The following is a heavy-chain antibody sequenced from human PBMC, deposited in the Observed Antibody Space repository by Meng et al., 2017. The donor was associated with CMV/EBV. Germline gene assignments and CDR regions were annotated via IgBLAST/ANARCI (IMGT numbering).Heavy chain of an antibody. J-gene: IGHJ6*02. V-gene: IGHV3-7*01. D-gene: IGHD2-2*01. Sequence: GESLMIPCAAPGFTFSSYWLSRVRQAPGKGLEWVANIKQDGSEKYYVDSVKGRFTISRDNAKNSLYLQMNSLRAEDTAVYYCAREVIVVVPVNYYYYYGMDVWGQGTTVTVSS. CDR1: GFTFSSYW. CDR3: AREVIVVVPVNYYYYYGMDV. CDR2: IKQDGSEK.